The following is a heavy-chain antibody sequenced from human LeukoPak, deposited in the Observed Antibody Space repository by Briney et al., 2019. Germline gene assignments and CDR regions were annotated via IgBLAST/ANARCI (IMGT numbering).Heavy chain of an antibody. CDR1: GGSFSGYY. Sequence: SETLSLTCAVYGGSFSGYYWSWIRQPPGKGLEWIGEINHSGSTNYNPSLKSRVTISVDTSKNQFSLKLSSVTAADTAVYYCARGDAPGPGIFWSGYSVWGQGTMVTVSS. CDR3: ARGDAPGPGIFWSGYSV. V-gene: IGHV4-34*01. D-gene: IGHD3-3*01. CDR2: INHSGST. J-gene: IGHJ3*01.